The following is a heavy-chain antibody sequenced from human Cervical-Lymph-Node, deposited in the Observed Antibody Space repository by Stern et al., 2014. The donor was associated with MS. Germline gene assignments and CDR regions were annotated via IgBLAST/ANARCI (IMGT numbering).Heavy chain of an antibody. CDR1: GYIFTGYY. V-gene: IGHV1-2*02. D-gene: IGHD3-3*01. CDR3: ARDQRGITIFGVVTDYYYLGMDV. CDR2: INPNTGGT. Sequence: QVQLVQSGAEVKKPWASVKVSCKTSGYIFTGYYIHWVRQAPGQGLEWIAWINPNTGGTTYAQKFQGRVTMSRDTSISTAYVELSSLTSDDTAVYYCARDQRGITIFGVVTDYYYLGMDVWGQGTTVTVSS. J-gene: IGHJ6*02.